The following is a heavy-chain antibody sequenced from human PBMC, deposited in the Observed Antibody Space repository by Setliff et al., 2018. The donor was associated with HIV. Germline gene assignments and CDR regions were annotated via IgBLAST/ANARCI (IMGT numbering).Heavy chain of an antibody. Sequence: PSETLSLTCSVTGGSIINYFWGWIRMPPGKGLEWIGYIYYSGSTDYNPSLKSRVTISVDTSKNQVSLKLISVTAADTAVYYCARQTDLRGIAVAVPIWGQGTLVTVSS. CDR3: ARQTDLRGIAVAVPI. D-gene: IGHD6-19*01. V-gene: IGHV4-59*01. CDR2: IYYSGST. J-gene: IGHJ4*02. CDR1: GGSIINYF.